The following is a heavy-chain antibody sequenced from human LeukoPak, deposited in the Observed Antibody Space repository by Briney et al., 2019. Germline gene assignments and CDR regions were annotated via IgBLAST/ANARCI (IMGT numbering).Heavy chain of an antibody. CDR1: GFTFRSYW. CDR3: ARIKYGDYGGYFDY. D-gene: IGHD4-17*01. Sequence: GGSLRLSCGASGFTFRSYWMSWVRQAPGKGLEWVANIKEDGSEKKYVDSVWGRFTISRDNAKNSLYLQMNTLRAEDTAVYYCARIKYGDYGGYFDYWGQGTLVTVSS. J-gene: IGHJ4*02. CDR2: IKEDGSEK. V-gene: IGHV3-7*01.